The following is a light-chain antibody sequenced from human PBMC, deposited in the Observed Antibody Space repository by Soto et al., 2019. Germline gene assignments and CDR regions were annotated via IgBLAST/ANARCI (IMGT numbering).Light chain of an antibody. CDR1: SSNIGAGFD. Sequence: HSELKKPPSVSGAPGQRVTISCTGSSSNIGAGFDVHWYQQLPGTAPKLLIYGSNNRPSGVPDRFSGSKSGTSASLAITGLQAEDEADYYCQSYDSSLSAFYVFGIGTKVTV. CDR3: QSYDSSLSAFYV. V-gene: IGLV1-40*01. J-gene: IGLJ1*01. CDR2: GSN.